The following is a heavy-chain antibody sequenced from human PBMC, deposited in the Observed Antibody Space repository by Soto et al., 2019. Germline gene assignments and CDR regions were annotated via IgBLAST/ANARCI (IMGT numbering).Heavy chain of an antibody. Sequence: QVQLVQSGAEVKKPGASVKVSCKASGYTFTSYDINWVRQATGQGLEWMGWMNPNSGNTGYAQKFQGRVTMTRNTSISTAYMELSRLRSEDTAVYYCASSSRSYGDPFDYWGQGTLVTVSS. J-gene: IGHJ4*02. V-gene: IGHV1-8*01. CDR2: MNPNSGNT. CDR1: GYTFTSYD. CDR3: ASSSRSYGDPFDY. D-gene: IGHD4-17*01.